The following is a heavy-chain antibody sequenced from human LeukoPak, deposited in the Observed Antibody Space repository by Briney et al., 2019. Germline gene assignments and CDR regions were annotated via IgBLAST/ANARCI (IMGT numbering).Heavy chain of an antibody. Sequence: ASVKVSCKASGYTFTSYGISRVRQAPGQGLEWVGWISAYNGNTNYAQKLQGRVTMTTDTSTSTAYMELRSLRSDDTAVYYCAREMGTADAFDIWGQGTMVTVSS. CDR1: GYTFTSYG. CDR2: ISAYNGNT. J-gene: IGHJ3*02. CDR3: AREMGTADAFDI. D-gene: IGHD1-1*01. V-gene: IGHV1-18*04.